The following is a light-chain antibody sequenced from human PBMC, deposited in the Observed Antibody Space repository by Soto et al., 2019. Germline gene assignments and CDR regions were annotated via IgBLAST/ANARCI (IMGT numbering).Light chain of an antibody. Sequence: EIVLTQSPGTLSLSPGERATLSCRASQSVRSNYLAWYQQKPGRAPRLLIYNSSTRATGIPDRFSGSGSGTDFTLTISRLEPEDFALYYCQQYRDLPQTFGQGTQVEIK. V-gene: IGKV3-20*01. J-gene: IGKJ1*01. CDR3: QQYRDLPQT. CDR1: QSVRSNY. CDR2: NSS.